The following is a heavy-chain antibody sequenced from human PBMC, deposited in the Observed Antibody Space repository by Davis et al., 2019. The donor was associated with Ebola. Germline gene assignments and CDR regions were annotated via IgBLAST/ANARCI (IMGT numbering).Heavy chain of an antibody. CDR3: ARGDSSGWYYFDY. Sequence: GESLKISCAASEFTFSSYAMHWVRQAPGKGLEWVAVISYDGSNKYYADSVKGRFTISRDNSKNTLYLQMNSLRAEDTAVYYCARGDSSGWYYFDYWGQGTLVTVSS. V-gene: IGHV3-30-3*01. CDR2: ISYDGSNK. D-gene: IGHD6-19*01. CDR1: EFTFSSYA. J-gene: IGHJ4*02.